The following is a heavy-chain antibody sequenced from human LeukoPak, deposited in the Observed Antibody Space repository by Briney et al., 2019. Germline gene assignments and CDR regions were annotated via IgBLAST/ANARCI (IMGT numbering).Heavy chain of an antibody. CDR1: GYSISSGYY. J-gene: IGHJ3*02. D-gene: IGHD3-22*01. CDR3: GIPLSYYSDSSGDDAFDI. CDR2: IYHSGST. Sequence: PSETLSLTCTVSGYSISSGYYWGWIRQPPGKGLEWIGNIYHSGSTYYNPSLNSRVTISVDTSKNQFSLKLSSVTAADTAVYYCGIPLSYYSDSSGDDAFDIWGQGTMVTVSS. V-gene: IGHV4-38-2*02.